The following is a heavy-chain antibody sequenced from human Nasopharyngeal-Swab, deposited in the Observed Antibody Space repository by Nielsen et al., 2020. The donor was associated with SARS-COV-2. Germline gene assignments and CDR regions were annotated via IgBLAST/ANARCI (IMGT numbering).Heavy chain of an antibody. J-gene: IGHJ3*02. CDR3: ARVRFVGELIDAFDI. CDR1: GFTFSDYY. Sequence: GESLKISCAASGFTFSDYYMSWIRQAPGKGLEWVSYISSSSSYIYYADSVKGRFTISRDNAKNSLYLQMNSLRAEDTAVYYCARVRFVGELIDAFDIWGQGTMVTVSS. V-gene: IGHV3-11*06. D-gene: IGHD1-26*01. CDR2: ISSSSSYI.